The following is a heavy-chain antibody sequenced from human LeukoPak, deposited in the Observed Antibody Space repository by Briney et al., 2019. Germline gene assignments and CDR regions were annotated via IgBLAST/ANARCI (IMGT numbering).Heavy chain of an antibody. CDR1: GFTVSSNY. V-gene: IGHV3-66*02. J-gene: IGHJ4*02. Sequence: GCLRLSCAASGFTVSSNYMSWVRQAPGKVMEWVSVIYSGGSTYYADSVKGRFTISRDNSKNTLYLQMISLRAEDTAVYYCARVYCSSTTCPLVDYWGQGTLVTVSS. CDR2: IYSGGST. D-gene: IGHD2-2*01. CDR3: ARVYCSSTTCPLVDY.